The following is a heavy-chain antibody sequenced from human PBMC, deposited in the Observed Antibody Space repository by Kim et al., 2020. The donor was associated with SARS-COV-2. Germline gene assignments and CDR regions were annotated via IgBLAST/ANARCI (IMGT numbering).Heavy chain of an antibody. CDR3: ARGRGDYYGSGSYWQR. CDR1: GGSFSGYY. D-gene: IGHD3-10*01. J-gene: IGHJ4*02. Sequence: SETLSLTCAVYGGSFSGYYWSWIRQPPGKGLEWIGEINHSGSTNYTPSLKSRVTISVDTSKNQFSLKLSSVTAADTAVYYCARGRGDYYGSGSYWQRWGQGTLVTVSS. V-gene: IGHV4-34*01. CDR2: INHSGST.